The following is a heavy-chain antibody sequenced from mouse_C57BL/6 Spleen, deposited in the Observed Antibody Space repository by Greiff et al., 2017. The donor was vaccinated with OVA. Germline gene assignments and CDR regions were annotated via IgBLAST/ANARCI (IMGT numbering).Heavy chain of an antibody. J-gene: IGHJ2*01. CDR2: IDPSDSET. Sequence: QVQLQQPGAELVRPGSSVKLSCKASGYTFTSYWMHWVKQRPIQGLEWIGNIDPSDSETHYNQKFKDKATLTVDKSSSTAYMQLSSLTSEDSAVYYCARARITTVVAPGYWGQGTTLTVSS. CDR3: ARARITTVVAPGY. D-gene: IGHD1-1*01. V-gene: IGHV1-52*01. CDR1: GYTFTSYW.